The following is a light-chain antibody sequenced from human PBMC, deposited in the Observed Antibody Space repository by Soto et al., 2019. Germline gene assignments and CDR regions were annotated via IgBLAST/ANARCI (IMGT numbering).Light chain of an antibody. CDR3: SSYTATTTSYV. Sequence: QSLLAQPASVSESPGQSITISCTGTNSDVGGYNYVSWYQQHPGKVPKLMIYDVSNRPSGVSNRFSGSKSGNTASLTISGLQAEDEADYYCSSYTATTTSYVFGTGTKVTVL. J-gene: IGLJ1*01. CDR1: NSDVGGYNY. V-gene: IGLV2-14*03. CDR2: DVS.